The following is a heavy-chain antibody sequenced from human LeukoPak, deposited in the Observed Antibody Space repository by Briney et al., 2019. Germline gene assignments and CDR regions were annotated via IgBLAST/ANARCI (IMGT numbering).Heavy chain of an antibody. J-gene: IGHJ6*02. CDR3: AKDSRGRPRDYHHGMDV. Sequence: GGSLRLSCVASGISFSNYAMDWVRQTPGRRLERVAVISSDGSSTFYADSVKGRFTISRDNSKNTVYLQMSSLRDEDTAVYYCAKDSRGRPRDYHHGMDVWGQGTTVTVFS. V-gene: IGHV3-30*04. CDR1: GISFSNYA. D-gene: IGHD4-11*01. CDR2: ISSDGSST.